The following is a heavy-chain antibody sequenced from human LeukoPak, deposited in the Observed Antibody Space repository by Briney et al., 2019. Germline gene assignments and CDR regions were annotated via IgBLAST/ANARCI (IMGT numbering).Heavy chain of an antibody. CDR3: ARVGSTKSGSYDY. Sequence: GGSLRLSCAASGFTFSDYYMSWIRQAPGKGLEWVSYISSSGSTIYYADSVKGRFTTSRDNAKNSLYLQMNSLRAEATAVYYCARVGSTKSGSYDYWGQGTLVTVSS. CDR2: ISSSGSTI. CDR1: GFTFSDYY. V-gene: IGHV3-11*01. J-gene: IGHJ4*02. D-gene: IGHD1-26*01.